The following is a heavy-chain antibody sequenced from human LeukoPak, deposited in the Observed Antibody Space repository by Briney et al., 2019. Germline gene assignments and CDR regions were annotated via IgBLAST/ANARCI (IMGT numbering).Heavy chain of an antibody. CDR2: ISSNGDNT. Sequence: GGSLRLSCSVSGFTFSTNVMHWVRQAQGKGLEYVSAISSNGDNTYYADSVKGRFTISRDSSKNTLYLQMSSLRADDTAVYYCVRGTGYWGQGTLVTVSS. V-gene: IGHV3-64D*06. J-gene: IGHJ4*02. CDR1: GFTFSTNV. CDR3: VRGTGY.